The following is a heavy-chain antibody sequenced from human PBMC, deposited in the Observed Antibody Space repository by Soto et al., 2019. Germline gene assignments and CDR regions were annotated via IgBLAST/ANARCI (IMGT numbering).Heavy chain of an antibody. D-gene: IGHD2-15*01. V-gene: IGHV1-8*01. CDR2: MNANVDAT. J-gene: IGHJ5*02. CDR3: AREVVVGGSLWLDP. CDR1: GFTFASND. Sequence: QVQLVQSGAEVKKPGASVKVSCKASGFTFASNDINWVRQAPGQGLQWMGWMNANVDATDSPQEFKGRVSMTWNASISTAYLELHNLKSDDTAVYYCAREVVVGGSLWLDPWGQESLVTVSS.